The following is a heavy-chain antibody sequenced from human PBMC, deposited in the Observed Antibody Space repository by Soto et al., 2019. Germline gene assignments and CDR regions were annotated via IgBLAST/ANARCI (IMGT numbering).Heavy chain of an antibody. CDR3: ARTHIVVVPAAISPCFDP. J-gene: IGHJ5*02. D-gene: IGHD2-2*02. Sequence: PLSLTCTISGGSISRGGEYWSWIRQHPGKGLEWIGYIYYSGSPYYNPSLNSRVTISVDTSKNQFSLNLSSVTPADTAVYYCARTHIVVVPAAISPCFDPWGQGTLVTVSS. V-gene: IGHV4-31*03. CDR2: IYYSGSP. CDR1: GGSISRGGEY.